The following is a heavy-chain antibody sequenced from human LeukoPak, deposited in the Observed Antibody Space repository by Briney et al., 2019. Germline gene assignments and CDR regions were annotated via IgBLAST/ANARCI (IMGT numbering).Heavy chain of an antibody. CDR2: ISGSSSYK. CDR3: ARGYSSGSWYFDL. J-gene: IGHJ2*01. Sequence: GGPLRLSCAASGFTFSIYGLKWVRQAPGKGLEWVSSISGSSSYKYYADSVKGRFTISRDNAKNSVYLQMNSLRAEDTAVYYCARGYSSGSWYFDLWGRGSLVTVSS. V-gene: IGHV3-21*01. D-gene: IGHD6-19*01. CDR1: GFTFSIYG.